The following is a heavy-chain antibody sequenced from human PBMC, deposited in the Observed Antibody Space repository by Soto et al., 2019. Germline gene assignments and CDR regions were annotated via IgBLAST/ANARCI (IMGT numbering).Heavy chain of an antibody. Sequence: SQTLSLTCAISGDSVSSNSAAWNWIRQSPSRGLEWLGRTYYRSKWYDDYAVSVKIRITINPDTSKNQFSLQLNYVTPEDPVVYYGVRGPGGPGRTVAGCSFGPDKWFDPWGQGTLVTVFS. CDR3: VRGPGGPGRTVAGCSFGPDKWFDP. CDR1: GDSVSSNSAA. V-gene: IGHV6-1*01. D-gene: IGHD6-19*01. CDR2: TYYRSKWYD. J-gene: IGHJ5*02.